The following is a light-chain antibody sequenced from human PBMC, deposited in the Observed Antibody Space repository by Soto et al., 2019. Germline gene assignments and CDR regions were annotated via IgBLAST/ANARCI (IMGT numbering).Light chain of an antibody. J-gene: IGLJ2*01. Sequence: QPASVSGSPGQSITISCTGTSSDVGGYNYVSWYQQHPGKAPKLMIYEVSNRPSGVSNRFSGSKSGNTASLTISGLQAEDEADYYCSSYTSSSTLVVFGGGTKVTVL. CDR3: SSYTSSSTLVV. CDR2: EVS. CDR1: SSDVGGYNY. V-gene: IGLV2-14*01.